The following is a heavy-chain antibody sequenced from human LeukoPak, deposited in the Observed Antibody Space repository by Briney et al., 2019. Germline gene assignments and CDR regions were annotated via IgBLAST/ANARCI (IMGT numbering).Heavy chain of an antibody. V-gene: IGHV3-48*02. J-gene: IGHJ6*02. CDR2: ISSSSSTI. D-gene: IGHD2-15*01. CDR3: ARDREYCSGGSCYYRRAYYYYGMDV. Sequence: PGGSLRLSCAASGFTFSSYSMNWVRQAPGKGLEWVSYISSSSSTIYYADSVKGRFTISRDNAKNSLYLQMNSLRDEDTAVYYCARDREYCSGGSCYYRRAYYYYGMDVWGQGTTVTVSS. CDR1: GFTFSSYS.